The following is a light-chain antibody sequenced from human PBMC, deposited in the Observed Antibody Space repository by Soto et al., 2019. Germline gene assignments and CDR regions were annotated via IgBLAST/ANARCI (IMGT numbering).Light chain of an antibody. CDR1: SSDVGAYNF. CDR3: SSYTTSNTLV. V-gene: IGLV2-14*03. J-gene: IGLJ2*01. Sequence: QSVLTQPASVSGSPGQSITISCTGTSSDVGAYNFVSWYQQHPGKAPKLMIYDVTNRPSGVSSRFSGSKSGNTASLAISCLQAEDEADYYCSSYTTSNTLVFGGGTKVTVL. CDR2: DVT.